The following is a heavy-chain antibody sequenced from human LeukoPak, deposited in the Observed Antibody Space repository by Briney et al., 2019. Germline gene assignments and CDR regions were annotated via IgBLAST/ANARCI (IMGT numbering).Heavy chain of an antibody. CDR3: AKGFYGSGSYYLEYFQH. CDR2: ISGSGDST. V-gene: IGHV3-23*01. J-gene: IGHJ1*01. CDR1: GFTFSSYA. D-gene: IGHD3-10*01. Sequence: GGSLRLSCAASGFTFSSYAMSWVRQAPGKGLEWVSTISGSGDSTYYADSVKGRFTISRDNSKNTLYLQMNSLRAEDTAICYCAKGFYGSGSYYLEYFQHWGQGTLVTVSS.